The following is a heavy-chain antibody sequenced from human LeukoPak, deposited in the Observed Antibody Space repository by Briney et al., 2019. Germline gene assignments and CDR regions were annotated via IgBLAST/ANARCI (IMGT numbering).Heavy chain of an antibody. J-gene: IGHJ4*02. V-gene: IGHV4-34*01. CDR2: MNHSGST. Sequence: PSETLSLTCAVYGGSFSGYYWNWIRQPPGKGLEWIGEMNHSGSTNYNPSLKSRVTISVDTSKNQFSLKLISVTAADTAVYYCAREVGDYDYVWGSYRYDYWGQGTLVTVSS. CDR3: AREVGDYDYVWGSYRYDY. D-gene: IGHD3-16*02. CDR1: GGSFSGYY.